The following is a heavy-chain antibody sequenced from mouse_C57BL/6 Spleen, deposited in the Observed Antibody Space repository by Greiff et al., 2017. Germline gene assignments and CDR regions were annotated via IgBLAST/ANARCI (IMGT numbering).Heavy chain of an antibody. CDR3: ARYYGSSYYFDY. Sequence: EVMLVESGGDLVKPGGSLKLSCAASGFTFSSYGMSWVRQTPDKRLEWVATISSGGSYTYYPDSVKGRFTISRDNAKNTLYLQMSRLKSEDTSMYYCARYYGSSYYFDYGGQGTTLTVAS. CDR2: ISSGGSYT. V-gene: IGHV5-6*01. CDR1: GFTFSSYG. D-gene: IGHD1-1*01. J-gene: IGHJ2*01.